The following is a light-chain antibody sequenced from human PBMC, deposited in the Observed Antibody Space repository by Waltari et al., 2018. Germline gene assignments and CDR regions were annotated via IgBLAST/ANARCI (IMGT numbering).Light chain of an antibody. Sequence: DIVMTQSPDSLALSLGERATINCKSSQSVLYSSNNKNYLVWYQQKPGQPPKLLTYRASTRESGVPDRFSGSGSGTDFTLTISSLQAEDVAVYYCQHYYSAPITFGQGTRLEIK. V-gene: IGKV4-1*01. CDR1: QSVLYSSNNKNY. J-gene: IGKJ5*01. CDR2: RAS. CDR3: QHYYSAPIT.